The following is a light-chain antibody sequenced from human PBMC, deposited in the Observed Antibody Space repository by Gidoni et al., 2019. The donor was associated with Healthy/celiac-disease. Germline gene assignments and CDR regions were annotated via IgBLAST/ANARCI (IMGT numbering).Light chain of an antibody. J-gene: IGLJ2*01. CDR2: EVS. Sequence: QSALTQPPPASGSTGPSVTISCTGTSSDVGGYNYVSWYQQHPGKAPKLMIYEVSKRPSGVPDRFSGSKSGNTASLTVSGLQAEDEADYYCSSYAGSNNVVFGGGTKLTVL. CDR1: SSDVGGYNY. V-gene: IGLV2-8*01. CDR3: SSYAGSNNVV.